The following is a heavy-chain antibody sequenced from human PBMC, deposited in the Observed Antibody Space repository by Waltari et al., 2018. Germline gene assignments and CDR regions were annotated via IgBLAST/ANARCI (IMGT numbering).Heavy chain of an antibody. V-gene: IGHV3-7*01. CDR3: ARDPLRRFDY. Sequence: EVQVVESGGGLVQPGESLRLSCAVSGFTFEYFWMTWVRQAPGKGLEWVANIKEDGSEEHYMDSVKGRFTISRDNAKNWVYLQMNSLKAEDTAVYYCARDPLRRFDYWGQGTLVTVSS. CDR2: IKEDGSEE. CDR1: GFTFEYFW. J-gene: IGHJ4*02.